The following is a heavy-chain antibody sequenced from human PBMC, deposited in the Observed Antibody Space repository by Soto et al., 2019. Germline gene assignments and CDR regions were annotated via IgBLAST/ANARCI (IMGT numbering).Heavy chain of an antibody. CDR1: GGSISSYY. CDR2: IYYSGST. J-gene: IGHJ4*02. CDR3: ARDRGIGHYYDSSGYYYGY. D-gene: IGHD3-22*01. V-gene: IGHV4-59*01. Sequence: SETLSLTCTVSGGSISSYYWSWIRQPPGKGLEWIGYIYYSGSTNYNPSLKSRVTISVDTSKNQFSLKLSSVTAADTAVYYCARDRGIGHYYDSSGYYYGYWGQGTLVTVSS.